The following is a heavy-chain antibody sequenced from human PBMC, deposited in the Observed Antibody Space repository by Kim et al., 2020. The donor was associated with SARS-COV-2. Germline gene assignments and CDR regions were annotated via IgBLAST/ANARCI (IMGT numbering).Heavy chain of an antibody. J-gene: IGHJ4*02. CDR3: ARKKSYYYDSSGYPTHLDY. CDR1: GYTFTSYG. V-gene: IGHV1-18*01. Sequence: ASVKVSCKASGYTFTSYGISWVRQAPGQGLEWMGWISAYNGNTNYAQKLQGRVTMTTDTSTSTAYMELRSLRSDDTAVYYCARKKSYYYDSSGYPTHLDYWGQGTLVTVSS. D-gene: IGHD3-22*01. CDR2: ISAYNGNT.